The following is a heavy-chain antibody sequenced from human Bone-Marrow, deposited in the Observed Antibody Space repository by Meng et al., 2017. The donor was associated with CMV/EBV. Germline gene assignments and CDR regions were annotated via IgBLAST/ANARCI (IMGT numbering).Heavy chain of an antibody. CDR2: MNPNSGNT. J-gene: IGHJ4*02. V-gene: IGHV1-8*01. D-gene: IGHD6-13*01. CDR3: AREEVFAAAPL. Sequence: ASVKVSCKASGYTFTSYDINWVRQATGQGLEWMGWMNPNSGNTGYAQKFQGRVTMTRNTSISTAYMELSRLRSDDTAVYYCAREEVFAAAPLWGQGTLVTVSS. CDR1: GYTFTSYD.